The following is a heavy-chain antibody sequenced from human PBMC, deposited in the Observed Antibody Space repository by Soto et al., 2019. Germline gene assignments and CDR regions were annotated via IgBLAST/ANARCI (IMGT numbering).Heavy chain of an antibody. CDR1: GFTFIDYA. Sequence: EVQLLESGGGLVQPGGPLRLSCTASGFTFIDYAMSWVRQAPGKRLEWVSLISGGGGTTQYADSVKGRFTISRDNSKNTVYLQMNSLRVEDTAVYFCAKALSHDSPFDYWGQGTLVTVSS. CDR3: AKALSHDSPFDY. J-gene: IGHJ4*02. D-gene: IGHD1-1*01. V-gene: IGHV3-23*01. CDR2: ISGGGGTT.